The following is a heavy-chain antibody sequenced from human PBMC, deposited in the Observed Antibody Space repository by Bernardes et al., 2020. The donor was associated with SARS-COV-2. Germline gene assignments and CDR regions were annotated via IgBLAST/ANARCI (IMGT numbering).Heavy chain of an antibody. CDR2: ISGSGDNT. CDR3: AKETHTSSSSITPYHFDY. Sequence: GGSLRLSCVASGFTFSSYAMNWVRQAPGKGLEWVSVISGSGDNTYLADSVKGRFTISRDNSQSTLSLQMNSLRGEDTAIYYCAKETHTSSSSITPYHFDYWGQGTLVTVSS. D-gene: IGHD6-6*01. J-gene: IGHJ4*02. CDR1: GFTFSSYA. V-gene: IGHV3-23*01.